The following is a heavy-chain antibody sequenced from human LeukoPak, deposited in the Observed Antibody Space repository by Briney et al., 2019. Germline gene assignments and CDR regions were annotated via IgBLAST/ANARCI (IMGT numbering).Heavy chain of an antibody. CDR3: ARNSAAVGWFDP. Sequence: SETLSLTCAVYGGSFSGYYWSWIRQPPGKGLEWIGEINHSGSTNYNPSLKSRVTISVDTSKNQFSLKLSSVTAADTAVYYRARNSAAVGWFDPWGQGTLVTVSS. CDR2: INHSGST. V-gene: IGHV4-34*01. D-gene: IGHD6-19*01. CDR1: GGSFSGYY. J-gene: IGHJ5*02.